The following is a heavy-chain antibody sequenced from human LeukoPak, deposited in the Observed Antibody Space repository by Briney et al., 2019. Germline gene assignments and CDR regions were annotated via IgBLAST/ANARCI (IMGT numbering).Heavy chain of an antibody. CDR3: AKDHLSSVPARHGEGY. J-gene: IGHJ4*02. Sequence: PGGSLTLSCAASGFTISNYAMSWVRQAPGKGLEWVSAISGSGGSTYYADSVKGRFTISRDNSKNTLYLQMNSLRAEDTAVYYCAKDHLSSVPARHGEGYWGQGTLVTVSS. CDR1: GFTISNYA. V-gene: IGHV3-23*01. CDR2: ISGSGGST. D-gene: IGHD3-10*01.